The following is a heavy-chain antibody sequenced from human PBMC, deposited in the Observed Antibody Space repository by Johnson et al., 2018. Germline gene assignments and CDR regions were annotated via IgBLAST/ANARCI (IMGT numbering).Heavy chain of an antibody. D-gene: IGHD2-21*02. V-gene: IGHV3-23*04. Sequence: VQLVQSGGGLVQPGGSLRLSCAASGFTFSRYAMTWVRQAPGKGLEWVSAISDRGGSTYYADSVKGRFTISRDNSKNTLYLQMNNLSVEDTAVYYCAKRVVGTAPYYYYMDVGGKGTTVTVSS. CDR1: GFTFSRYA. J-gene: IGHJ6*03. CDR2: ISDRGGST. CDR3: AKRVVGTAPYYYYMDV.